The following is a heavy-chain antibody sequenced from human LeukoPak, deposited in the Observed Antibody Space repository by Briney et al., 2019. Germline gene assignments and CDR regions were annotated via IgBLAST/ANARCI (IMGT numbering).Heavy chain of an antibody. CDR3: ARDRDIAAAGVGNTFDI. Sequence: PGRSLRLSCAASGFTFSNYAMHWVRQAPGKGLEWVAVVSYDGDNEYYADSAKGRFTISRDNSKNTLYLQMNSLGPDDTALYYCARDRDIAAAGVGNTFDIWGQGTMVTVSS. V-gene: IGHV3-30-3*01. D-gene: IGHD6-13*01. CDR1: GFTFSNYA. J-gene: IGHJ3*02. CDR2: VSYDGDNE.